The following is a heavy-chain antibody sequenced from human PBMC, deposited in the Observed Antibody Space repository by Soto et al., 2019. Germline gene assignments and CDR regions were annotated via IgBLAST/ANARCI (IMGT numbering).Heavy chain of an antibody. Sequence: PGGSLRLSCAASGFTFSSYAMSWVRQAPGKGLEWVSAISGSGGSTYYADSVKGRFTISRDNSKNTLYLQMNSLRAEDPAVYYCEWLSAYYYYGMDVWGQGTTVTVSS. CDR2: ISGSGGST. D-gene: IGHD3-22*01. CDR1: GFTFSSYA. CDR3: EWLSAYYYYGMDV. V-gene: IGHV3-23*01. J-gene: IGHJ6*02.